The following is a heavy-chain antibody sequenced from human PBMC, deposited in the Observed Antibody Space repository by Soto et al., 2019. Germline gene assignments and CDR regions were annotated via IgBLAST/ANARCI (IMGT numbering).Heavy chain of an antibody. CDR3: ARGPYDILTGYPDY. V-gene: IGHV1-8*01. J-gene: IGHJ4*02. D-gene: IGHD3-9*01. Sequence: ASVKVSCKASGYTFTSYDINWVLQATGQGLEWMGWMNPNSGNTGYAQKFQGRVTMTRNTSISTAYMELSSLRSEDTAVYYCARGPYDILTGYPDYWGQGTLVTVST. CDR2: MNPNSGNT. CDR1: GYTFTSYD.